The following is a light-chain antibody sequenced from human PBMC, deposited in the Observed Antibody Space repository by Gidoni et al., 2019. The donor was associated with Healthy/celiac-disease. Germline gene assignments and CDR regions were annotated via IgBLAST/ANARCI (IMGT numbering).Light chain of an antibody. CDR1: QSVRSY. CDR3: QQRSNWPRYT. CDR2: DAS. V-gene: IGKV3-11*01. J-gene: IGKJ2*01. Sequence: EIVFTPSPATLSLSPGERATLSCRASQSVRSYLAWYQQKPGQAPRLLIDDASNRATGIPARFSGSGSGTDFTLTISSLEPEDFAVYYCQQRSNWPRYTFGQGTKLEIK.